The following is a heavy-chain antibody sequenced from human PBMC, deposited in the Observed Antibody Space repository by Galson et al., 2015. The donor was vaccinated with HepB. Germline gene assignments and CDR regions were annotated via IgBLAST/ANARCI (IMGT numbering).Heavy chain of an antibody. CDR2: INDGSGNT. CDR1: GYTFNNHA. Sequence: SVKVSCKAAGYTFNNHAMHWVRQAPGLGLEWMGWINDGSGNTRYSEKFRGRVTITVDTSANTVYMELSSLRSEDTAVYYCARDRPPPVISGALDIWGQGTLVTVSS. CDR3: ARDRPPPVISGALDI. J-gene: IGHJ3*02. V-gene: IGHV1-3*01. D-gene: IGHD3-10*01.